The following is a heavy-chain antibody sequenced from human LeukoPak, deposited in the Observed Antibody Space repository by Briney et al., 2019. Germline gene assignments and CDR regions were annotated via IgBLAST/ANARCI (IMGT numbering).Heavy chain of an antibody. V-gene: IGHV1-2*02. CDR3: ARDSDGMDV. CDR2: INPNSGVT. Sequence: ASVKVSCKASGYTFTGYDMHWVRQSPGQGLEWLGWINPNSGVTNYAQKLQGRVTMTRDTSISTAYMELSRLRSDDTAVYYCARDSDGMDVWGQRTTVTVSS. CDR1: GYTFTGYD. J-gene: IGHJ6*02.